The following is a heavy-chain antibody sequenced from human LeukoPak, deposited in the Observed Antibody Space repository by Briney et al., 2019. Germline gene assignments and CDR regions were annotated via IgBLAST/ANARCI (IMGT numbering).Heavy chain of an antibody. V-gene: IGHV1-24*01. CDR1: GYTLTELS. Sequence: ASVKVSSKVPGYTLTELSMHWVRQAPGKGLEWMGGFDPEDGETIYAQKFQGRVTMTEDTSTDTAYMELSSLRSEDTAVYYCARDPRGSSWYVHFDYWGQGTLVTVSS. CDR3: ARDPRGSSWYVHFDY. J-gene: IGHJ4*02. D-gene: IGHD6-13*01. CDR2: FDPEDGET.